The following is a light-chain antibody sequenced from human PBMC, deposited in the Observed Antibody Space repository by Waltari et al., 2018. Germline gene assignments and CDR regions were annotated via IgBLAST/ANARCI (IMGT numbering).Light chain of an antibody. Sequence: EFVLPHSPATPSFSPGDRATLSCGASHSVSDNHLAWYQQKPGLAPRLLIYDASSRATGIPDRFSGGGSGTHFTLTITRLEPEDFAVYYCHQYGGSPAFGQGTKLEIK. CDR1: HSVSDNH. J-gene: IGKJ2*01. CDR3: HQYGGSPA. V-gene: IGKV3D-20*01. CDR2: DAS.